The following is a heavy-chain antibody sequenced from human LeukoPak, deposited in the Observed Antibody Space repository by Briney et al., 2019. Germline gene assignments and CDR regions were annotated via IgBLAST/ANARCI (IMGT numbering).Heavy chain of an antibody. J-gene: IGHJ6*02. CDR3: ARAPTTGIYYSYGMDV. V-gene: IGHV1-69*13. CDR2: IIPIFGTA. Sequence: ASVKVSCKASGGTFSSYAISWVRQAPGQGLEWMGGIIPIFGTANYAQKFQGRVTITADESTSTAYMELSSLRSEDTAVYYCARAPTTGIYYSYGMDVWGQGTTVTVSS. CDR1: GGTFSSYA. D-gene: IGHD3-9*01.